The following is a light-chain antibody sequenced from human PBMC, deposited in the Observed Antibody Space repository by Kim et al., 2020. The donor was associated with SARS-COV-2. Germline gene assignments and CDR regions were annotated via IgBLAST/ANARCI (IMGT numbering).Light chain of an antibody. V-gene: IGLV3-1*01. CDR1: KLGDKY. Sequence: VSPGQTASITGSGDKLGDKYTCWYQQKPGRAPVMVIYQDSKRPTGIPERFSGSNSGNTATLTISGTQAMDEADYYCQAWDSSTAVVFGGGTQLTV. J-gene: IGLJ2*01. CDR3: QAWDSSTAVV. CDR2: QDS.